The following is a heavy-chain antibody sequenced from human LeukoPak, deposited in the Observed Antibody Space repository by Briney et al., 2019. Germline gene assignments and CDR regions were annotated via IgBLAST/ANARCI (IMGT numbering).Heavy chain of an antibody. Sequence: GGSLRLSCAASGFTFSDYWWFWVRQAPGKGLVWVSRIDLAGDYIPYADSVKGRFTISRDNAKNTLYLEMNSLRAEDTAVYYCASGNSHAFDIWGQGTMVTVSS. CDR3: ASGNSHAFDI. V-gene: IGHV3-74*01. CDR1: GFTFSDYW. CDR2: IDLAGDYI. J-gene: IGHJ3*02.